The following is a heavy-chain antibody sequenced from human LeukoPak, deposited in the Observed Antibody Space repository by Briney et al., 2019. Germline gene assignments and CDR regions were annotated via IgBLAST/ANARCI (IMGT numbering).Heavy chain of an antibody. CDR2: IKQDESEK. CDR1: GFSFSSYW. V-gene: IGHV3-7*01. J-gene: IGHJ6*03. Sequence: AGGSLRLSCEASGFSFSSYWMSWVRQAPGKGPEWVANIKQDESEKYSVDSVKGRFTISRDNAKNSVYLQMKNLRAEDTALYYCARLSAYYYGSYFYYYMDVWGKGTTVTVSS. CDR3: ARLSAYYYGSYFYYYMDV. D-gene: IGHD3-10*01.